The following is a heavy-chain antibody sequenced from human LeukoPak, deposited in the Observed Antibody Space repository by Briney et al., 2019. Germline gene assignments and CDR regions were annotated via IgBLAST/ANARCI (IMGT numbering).Heavy chain of an antibody. CDR2: IWYDGSNK. D-gene: IGHD2-21*01. J-gene: IGHJ6*03. V-gene: IGHV3-33*08. CDR3: AREPPVVGTYYYYYMDV. CDR1: GFTFSSYA. Sequence: PGGSLRLSCAASGFTFSSYAMSWVRQAPGKGLEWVAVIWYDGSNKYYADSVKGRFTISRDNSKSTLYLQMNSLRAEDTAVYYCAREPPVVGTYYYYYMDVWGKXXTVTVSS.